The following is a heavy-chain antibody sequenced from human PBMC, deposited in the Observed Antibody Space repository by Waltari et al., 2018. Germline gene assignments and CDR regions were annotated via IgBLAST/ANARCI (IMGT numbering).Heavy chain of an antibody. CDR3: ARAGWAFDY. V-gene: IGHV4-34*01. CDR1: GGSFSVYY. CDR2: INHSGST. J-gene: IGHJ4*02. D-gene: IGHD3-9*01. Sequence: QVQLQQWGAGLLKPSETLSLTCAVYGGSFSVYYWSWIRQPPGKGLEWIGEINHSGSTNYNPSLKSRVNISVDTSKNQFSLKLSAVTAADTAVYYCARAGWAFDYWGQGTLVTVSS.